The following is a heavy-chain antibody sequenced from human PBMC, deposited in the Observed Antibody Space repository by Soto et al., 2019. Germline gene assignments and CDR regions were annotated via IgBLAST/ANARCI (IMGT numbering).Heavy chain of an antibody. J-gene: IGHJ4*02. CDR1: GFNFSSFS. CDR2: ISYDGNTE. Sequence: QVQLAESGGGVVQPGTSLRLSCTASGFNFSSFSMHWVRQAPGKGLEWLTIISYDGNTEYYADSVNGRFTVSRDNSKNTLYLQMNSLRSDDTAVYYCAKPVAFLEGPVYYFDYWGQGALVTVSS. D-gene: IGHD1-20*01. CDR3: AKPVAFLEGPVYYFDY. V-gene: IGHV3-30*18.